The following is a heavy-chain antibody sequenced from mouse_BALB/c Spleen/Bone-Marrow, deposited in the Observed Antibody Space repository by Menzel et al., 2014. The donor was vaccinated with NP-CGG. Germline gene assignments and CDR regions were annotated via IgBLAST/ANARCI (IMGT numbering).Heavy chain of an antibody. CDR1: GFNIKDTY. J-gene: IGHJ1*01. Sequence: EVQLQQSGAELAKPGASVKLPCTASGFNIKDTYMHWVKQRPEQGLEWIGRIDPANGNTKYDPKFQGKATITADTSSNTAYLQLSSLTSEDTAVYYCARAGRGRYFDVWGAGTTVTVSS. V-gene: IGHV14-3*02. CDR3: ARAGRGRYFDV. D-gene: IGHD4-1*01. CDR2: IDPANGNT.